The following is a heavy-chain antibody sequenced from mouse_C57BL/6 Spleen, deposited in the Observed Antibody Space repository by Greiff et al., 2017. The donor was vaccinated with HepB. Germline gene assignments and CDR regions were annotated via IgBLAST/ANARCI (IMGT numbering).Heavy chain of an antibody. Sequence: QVQLQQPGAELVKPGASVKLSCKASGYTFTSYWMHWVKQRPGQGLEWIGMIHPNSGSTNYNEKFKSKATLTVDKSSSTAYMQLSSLTSEDSAVYYCARRERDSNYSYWYFEVWGTGTTVTVSS. CDR3: ARRERDSNYSYWYFEV. D-gene: IGHD2-5*01. V-gene: IGHV1-64*01. J-gene: IGHJ1*03. CDR2: IHPNSGST. CDR1: GYTFTSYW.